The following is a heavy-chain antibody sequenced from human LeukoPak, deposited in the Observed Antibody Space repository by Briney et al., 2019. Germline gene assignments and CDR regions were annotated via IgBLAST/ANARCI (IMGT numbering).Heavy chain of an antibody. V-gene: IGHV1-8*01. CDR1: GYTFTNYD. D-gene: IGHD6-19*01. J-gene: IGHJ5*02. CDR3: ARGAIAVAGNWFDP. Sequence: ASVKVSCKASGYTFTNYDINWVRQATGQGLEWMGWMNPNSGNTYYVQKFQGRVTMTGNTSINTAYMELSSLRSEDTAVYYCARGAIAVAGNWFDPWGQGTLVTVSS. CDR2: MNPNSGNT.